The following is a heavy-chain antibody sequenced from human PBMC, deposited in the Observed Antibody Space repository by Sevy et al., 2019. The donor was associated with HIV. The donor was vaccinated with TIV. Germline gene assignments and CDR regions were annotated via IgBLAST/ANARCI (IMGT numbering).Heavy chain of an antibody. CDR1: GFTFSNAW. V-gene: IGHV3-15*01. J-gene: IGHJ4*02. Sequence: GGSLRLSCGASGFTFSNAWRTWVRQAPGKGLEWVGRIKSKSEGGTTDYAAPVKGRFTISRDDSKNTLYLQMNSLKSDDTAVYYCTNNRGYCIDGVCREYFDSWGQGTLVTVSS. CDR3: TNNRGYCIDGVCREYFDS. CDR2: IKSKSEGGTT. D-gene: IGHD2-8*01.